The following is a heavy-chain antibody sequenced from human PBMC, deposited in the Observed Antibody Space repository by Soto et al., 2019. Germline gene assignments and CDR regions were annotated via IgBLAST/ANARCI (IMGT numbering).Heavy chain of an antibody. CDR2: IYYSGST. Sequence: QLQLQESGPGLVKPSETLSLTCTVSGGSISSSSYYWGWIRQPPGKGLEWIGSIYYSGSTYYNPSLKSRVTISVDTSKNQFSLKLSSVTAADTAVYYCARRPLLWFGELSLAGWIYYYYYGMDVWGQGTTVTVSS. D-gene: IGHD3-10*01. V-gene: IGHV4-39*01. CDR3: ARRPLLWFGELSLAGWIYYYYYGMDV. J-gene: IGHJ6*02. CDR1: GGSISSSSYY.